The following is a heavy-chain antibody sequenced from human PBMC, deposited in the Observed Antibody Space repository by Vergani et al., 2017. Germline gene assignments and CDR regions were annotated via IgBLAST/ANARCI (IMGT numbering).Heavy chain of an antibody. CDR2: IDDKGKS. D-gene: IGHD3-3*01. Sequence: QVQLQQWGAGLLKTSETLCLTCAVSGAAFNSYYWTWIRQSPGRGLEWIGEIDDKGKSICNPTLKSRVTMSVDNSKRQFSLNVTSVTAADSAMYYCVRRDFWVGPRTFDFWGAGTPVTVSS. J-gene: IGHJ3*01. CDR3: VRRDFWVGPRTFDF. V-gene: IGHV4-34*01. CDR1: GAAFNSYY.